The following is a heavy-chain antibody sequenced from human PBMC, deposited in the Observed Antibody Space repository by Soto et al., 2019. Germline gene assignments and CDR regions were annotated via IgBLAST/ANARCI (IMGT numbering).Heavy chain of an antibody. CDR2: TSGGGDVA. V-gene: IGHV3-23*01. Sequence: EVQLLESGGGLVQPGGSLRLSCAASGFTFISYAMSWVRQAPGKGLEWVSGTSGGGDVAFYADSVKGRFTISRDNSKNTLYLLMNSLRAEDTALYYCVKKSIGTVTNPVYWYFDLWGRGTLVTVSS. J-gene: IGHJ2*01. CDR3: VKKSIGTVTNPVYWYFDL. CDR1: GFTFISYA. D-gene: IGHD4-17*01.